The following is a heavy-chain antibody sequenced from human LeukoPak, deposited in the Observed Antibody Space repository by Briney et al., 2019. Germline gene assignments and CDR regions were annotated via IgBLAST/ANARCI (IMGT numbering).Heavy chain of an antibody. V-gene: IGHV4-34*01. Sequence: KPSETLSLTCAVYGGSFSGYYWSWIRQPPGKGPEWIGEINHSGSTNYNPSLKSRVTISVDTSKNQFSLKLSSVTAADTAVYYCARGVGFWSGYIDYWGQGTLVTVSS. CDR2: INHSGST. CDR3: ARGVGFWSGYIDY. D-gene: IGHD3-3*01. CDR1: GGSFSGYY. J-gene: IGHJ4*02.